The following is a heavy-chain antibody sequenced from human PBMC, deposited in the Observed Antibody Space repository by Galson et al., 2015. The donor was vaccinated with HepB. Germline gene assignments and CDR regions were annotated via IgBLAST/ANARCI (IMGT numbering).Heavy chain of an antibody. CDR2: ISYDGNNK. J-gene: IGHJ4*02. CDR1: GLTFSSYA. Sequence: SLRLSCAASGLTFSSYAMHWVRQAPGKGLEWVAVISYDGNNKYYADSVKGRFTISRDISKNTLYPLINGLRVEDTAVYYCARDGPGIELVVYYLDYWGQGTLVTVSS. V-gene: IGHV3-30-3*01. CDR3: ARDGPGIELVVYYLDY. D-gene: IGHD2-8*02.